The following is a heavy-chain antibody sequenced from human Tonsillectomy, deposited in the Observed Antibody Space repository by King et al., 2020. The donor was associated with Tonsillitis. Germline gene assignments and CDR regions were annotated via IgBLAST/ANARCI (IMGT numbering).Heavy chain of an antibody. J-gene: IGHJ5*02. CDR3: ARGLYCSSTSGYVGRWFDP. D-gene: IGHD2-2*01. CDR1: GYTFTSYD. V-gene: IGHV1-8*01. Sequence: VQLVESGAEVKKPGASVKVSCKASGYTFTSYDINWVRQATGQGLEWMGWMNPNSGNTGYAQKFQGRVTMTRNTSISTAYMELSSLRSEDTAVYYCARGLYCSSTSGYVGRWFDPWGQGTLVTVSS. CDR2: MNPNSGNT.